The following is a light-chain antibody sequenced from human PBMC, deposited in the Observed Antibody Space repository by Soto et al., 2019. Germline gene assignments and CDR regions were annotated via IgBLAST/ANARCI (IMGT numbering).Light chain of an antibody. CDR2: DAS. CDR3: QQYHTWPIT. J-gene: IGKJ5*01. V-gene: IGKV3D-15*01. Sequence: EIVLTQSPATLSLSPGERATLSCRASQYVSSFLAWYQQKAGQAPRLLIYDASHRATGIPARFSGSGSGTEFTLTISSLQSEDCAIYYCQQYHTWPITFGQGTRLEIK. CDR1: QYVSSF.